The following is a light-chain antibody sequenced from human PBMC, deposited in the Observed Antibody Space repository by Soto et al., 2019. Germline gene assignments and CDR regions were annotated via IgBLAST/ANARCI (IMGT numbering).Light chain of an antibody. CDR2: DAS. J-gene: IGKJ2*01. Sequence: EIVLTQSPATLSLSPGERATLSCRASQSVSRYLAWYQQKPGQAPRLLIYDASNRATGIPTRFSGSGSGTDLTLTISSLEPEDFAVYYCQQRSNSPPYTFGQGTKLEI. V-gene: IGKV3-11*01. CDR3: QQRSNSPPYT. CDR1: QSVSRY.